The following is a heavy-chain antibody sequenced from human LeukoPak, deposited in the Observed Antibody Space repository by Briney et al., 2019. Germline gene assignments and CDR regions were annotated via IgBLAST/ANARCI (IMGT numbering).Heavy chain of an antibody. CDR1: GGSISRYS. CDR3: ARESQYSWNDFGWFGS. J-gene: IGHJ5*01. V-gene: IGHV4-4*07. CDR2: MHTSGST. Sequence: SETLSLTCTVSGGSISRYSWSWIRQPAGKGLEWIGRMHTSGSTNYNPSLKSRVIMSVDTSKNQFSLKLSSVTAADTAVYYCARESQYSWNDFGWFGSWGQGALVTVSS. D-gene: IGHD1-1*01.